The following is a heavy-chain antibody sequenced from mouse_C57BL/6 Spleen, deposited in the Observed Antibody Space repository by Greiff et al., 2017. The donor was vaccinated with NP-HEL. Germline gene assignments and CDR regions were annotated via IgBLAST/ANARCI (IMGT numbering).Heavy chain of an antibody. D-gene: IGHD2-1*01. Sequence: QVQLQQPGAELVKPGASVKLSCKASGYTFTSYWMQWVKQRPGQGLEWIGEIDPSDSYTNYNQKFKGKATLTVDTSSRTASRQLSSLTSEYSAVYYCSRSDGNYGRYAMDYWGQGTSVTVAS. CDR1: GYTFTSYW. CDR3: SRSDGNYGRYAMDY. J-gene: IGHJ4*01. V-gene: IGHV1-50*01. CDR2: IDPSDSYT.